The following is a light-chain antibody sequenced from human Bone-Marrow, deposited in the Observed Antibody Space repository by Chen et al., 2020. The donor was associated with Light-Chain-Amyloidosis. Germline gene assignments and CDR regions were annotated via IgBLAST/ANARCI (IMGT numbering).Light chain of an antibody. V-gene: IGKV4-1*01. Sequence: DFVMTQSPDSLAVSLGERATSNGKSSQSVLYSSNNENYLAWYQQIPGQPPKLLIRWASTRESGVPDRFSGSGSGTDFTPTISSPKAEDVAVYDCQQYYSTPFAFGPGTKVDIK. CDR1: QSVLYSSNNENY. CDR3: QQYYSTPFA. CDR2: WAS. J-gene: IGKJ3*01.